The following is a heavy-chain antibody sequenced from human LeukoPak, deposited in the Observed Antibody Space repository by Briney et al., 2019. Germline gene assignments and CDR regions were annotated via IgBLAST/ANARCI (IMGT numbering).Heavy chain of an antibody. V-gene: IGHV3-21*01. D-gene: IGHD2-15*01. J-gene: IGHJ4*02. CDR1: GFTFSSYS. CDR2: ISSSSSYI. CDR3: ARGPGRNFFDY. Sequence: GGSLRLYCAASGFTFSSYSMEWVRQAPGKGLEWVSSISSSSSYISYAHSVKDRFTISRDNAKHSLYLQMNSLRAEDTAVYYCARGPGRNFFDYWGQGTLVTVSS.